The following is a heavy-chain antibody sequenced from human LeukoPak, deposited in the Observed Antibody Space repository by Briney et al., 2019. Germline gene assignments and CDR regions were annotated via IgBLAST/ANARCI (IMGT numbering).Heavy chain of an antibody. V-gene: IGHV4-4*02. CDR2: IYHSGST. Sequence: SGTLSLTCAVSGGSISSSNWWSWVRQPPGKGLEWIGEIYHSGSTNYNPSLKSRVTISVDKSKNQFSLKLSSVTAADTAVYYCARPGGGGYYDDAFDIWGQGIMVTVSS. CDR3: ARPGGGGYYDDAFDI. D-gene: IGHD3-22*01. CDR1: GGSISSSNW. J-gene: IGHJ3*02.